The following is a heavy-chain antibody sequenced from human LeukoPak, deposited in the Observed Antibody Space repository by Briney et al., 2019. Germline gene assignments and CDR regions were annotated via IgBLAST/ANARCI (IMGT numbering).Heavy chain of an antibody. J-gene: IGHJ5*02. Sequence: SETLSLTCAVYDGSFSGHYWSWIRQPPGKGLEWIGEINHSGSTNYNPSLKSRVTISVDTSKNQFSLKLSSVTAADTAVYYCARERDSSSWYWFDPWGQGTLVTVSS. CDR1: DGSFSGHY. V-gene: IGHV4-34*01. CDR3: ARERDSSSWYWFDP. D-gene: IGHD6-13*01. CDR2: INHSGST.